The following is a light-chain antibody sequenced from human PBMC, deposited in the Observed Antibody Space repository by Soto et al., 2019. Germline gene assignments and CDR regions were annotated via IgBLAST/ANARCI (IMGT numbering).Light chain of an antibody. J-gene: IGLJ3*02. V-gene: IGLV2-23*01. Sequence: QSALTQPASVSGSPGESITISCTGTSGDAGSYNPVSWYQQNPGKAPKLMIYEGSKRPSGVSNRFSGSKSGNTASLTISGLQAEDEADHYCCSYTGSTFGGGTKLTVL. CDR1: SGDAGSYNP. CDR3: CSYTGST. CDR2: EGS.